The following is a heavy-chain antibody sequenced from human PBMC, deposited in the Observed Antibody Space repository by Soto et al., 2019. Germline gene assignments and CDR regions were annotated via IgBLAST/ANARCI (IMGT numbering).Heavy chain of an antibody. CDR3: ARGREFGC. J-gene: IGHJ4*02. CDR2: IFPNGTT. Sequence: SETRSLTCAVSGGSLTSGTYSRNWIRQPPGNGLERIGYIFPNGTTYYTPSLKSRGSFSIAVSNNQYTLNLSSLPAAYTAVYSCARGREFGCWSQGTLVTASS. CDR1: GGSLTSGTYS. V-gene: IGHV4-30-2*01.